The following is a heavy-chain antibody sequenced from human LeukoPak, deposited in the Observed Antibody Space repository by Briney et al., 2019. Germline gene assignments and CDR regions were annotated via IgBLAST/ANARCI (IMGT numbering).Heavy chain of an antibody. V-gene: IGHV3-53*04. CDR2: IYIGDNP. CDR3: ARVRPWVFDY. CDR1: GFTFSDYY. J-gene: IGHJ4*02. Sequence: GGSLRLSCAASGFTFSDYYMSWVRQAPGKGLEWVSIIYIGDNPHYADSVKGRFTISRHNSKNTLYLQMNNLRAEDTAVYYCARVRPWVFDYWGQGTLVTVSS.